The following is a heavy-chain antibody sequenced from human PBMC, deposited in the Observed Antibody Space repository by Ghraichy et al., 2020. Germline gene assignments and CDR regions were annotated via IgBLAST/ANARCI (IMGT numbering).Heavy chain of an antibody. V-gene: IGHV3-7*01. CDR2: IKPDGSER. CDR1: GFTFSSSW. Sequence: WGSLRLSCTASGFTFSSSWMSWVRQASGMGLEWVANIKPDGSERYYVDSVKGRFTISRVNAKNSVYLQMNSLRAEDTAVYYCTRAMEVWGQGTTVTVSS. J-gene: IGHJ6*02. CDR3: TRAMEV.